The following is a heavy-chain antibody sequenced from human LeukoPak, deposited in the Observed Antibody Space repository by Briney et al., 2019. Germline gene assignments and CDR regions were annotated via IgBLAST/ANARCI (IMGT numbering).Heavy chain of an antibody. D-gene: IGHD2-2*01. CDR2: ISYDGSNK. V-gene: IGHV3-30*04. Sequence: PGGSLRLSCAASGFTFSNYAMHWVRQAPGKGLEWVAVISYDGSNKYYGDSVKGRFTISRDNSKNTLSLQMNSLRAEDTAVYYCAKEGIGYCSSTSCLRNLDYWGQGTLVTVSS. J-gene: IGHJ4*02. CDR1: GFTFSNYA. CDR3: AKEGIGYCSSTSCLRNLDY.